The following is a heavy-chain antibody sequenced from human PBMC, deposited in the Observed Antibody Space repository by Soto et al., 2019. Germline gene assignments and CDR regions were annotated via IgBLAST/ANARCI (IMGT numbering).Heavy chain of an antibody. CDR1: GGSINTYNLF. CDR3: ARRGPYGMDV. Sequence: SETLSLTCTVSGGSINTYNLFWAWVRQPPGKGLERIGEIYHSGSTNYNPSLESRVTISVDKSKNQFSLKLSSVSAADTAVYYCARRGPYGMDVWGQGTTVTVSS. J-gene: IGHJ6*02. CDR2: IYHSGST. V-gene: IGHV4-4*02.